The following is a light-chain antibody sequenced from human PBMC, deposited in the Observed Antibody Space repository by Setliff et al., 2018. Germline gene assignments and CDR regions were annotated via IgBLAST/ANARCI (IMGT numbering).Light chain of an antibody. V-gene: IGLV2-8*01. CDR2: EVT. CDR3: SSYAASYNPYV. CDR1: SRDIGAYKF. J-gene: IGLJ1*01. Sequence: QSVLAQPPSASGSPGQSLTISCTGTSRDIGAYKFVSWYQQHPGIAPRLIIYEVTKRPSGVPDRFSGSKSGNTASLTVSGLQAEDEADYYCSSYAASYNPYVFGSGTKVTVL.